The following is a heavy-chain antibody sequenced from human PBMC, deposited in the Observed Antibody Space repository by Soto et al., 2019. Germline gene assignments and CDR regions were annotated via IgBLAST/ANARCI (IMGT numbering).Heavy chain of an antibody. J-gene: IGHJ4*02. CDR3: ARAIGADFFDY. CDR1: GFTFSTYA. V-gene: IGHV3-23*01. Sequence: GGSLRLSCMAPGFTFSTYAMSWVRQAPGKGLEWVSTISDNGANTFIGDSMKDHFDISRDNSKNTVFLHLSTVRAEDTAIYYCARAIGADFFDYWGQGTPVTVSS. CDR2: ISDNGANT. D-gene: IGHD6-25*01.